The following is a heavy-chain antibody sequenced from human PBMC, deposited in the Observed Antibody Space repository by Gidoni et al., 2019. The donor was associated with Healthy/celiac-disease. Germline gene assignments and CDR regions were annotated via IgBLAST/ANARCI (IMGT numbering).Heavy chain of an antibody. CDR3: ARGDYGGYDY. V-gene: IGHV3-53*01. CDR2: IDSGGSK. Sequence: EVPLVESGGGLIQPGGSLILSCAASGFTVSSNYMSWVRQAPGKGLEGGSVIDSGGSKYYADSGKGRFTISRDNSKNTLYLQMNSLRAEDTAVYYCARGDYGGYDYWGQGTLVTVSS. J-gene: IGHJ4*02. D-gene: IGHD4-17*01. CDR1: GFTVSSNY.